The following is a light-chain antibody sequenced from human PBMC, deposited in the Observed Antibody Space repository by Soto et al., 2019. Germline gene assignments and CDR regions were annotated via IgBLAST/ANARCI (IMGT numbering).Light chain of an antibody. J-gene: IGKJ1*01. CDR1: QTINSW. Sequence: DLQMTQSPSTLSASVGDRVTITCRASQTINSWLAWYQQRPGKAPKLLIYRASSLQSGVPSRFSASGSGTEFTLTISSLQPDDFATYYCQQYNNYWTFGQGTKVEIK. CDR3: QQYNNYWT. CDR2: RAS. V-gene: IGKV1-5*03.